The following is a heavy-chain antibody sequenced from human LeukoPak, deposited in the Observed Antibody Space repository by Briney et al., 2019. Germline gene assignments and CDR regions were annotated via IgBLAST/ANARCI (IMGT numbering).Heavy chain of an antibody. V-gene: IGHV3-30*03. CDR3: ARDLRYCSSTSCYELGAFDI. CDR2: ISYDGSNK. Sequence: PGGSLRLSCAASGFTFSSYGMHWVRQAPGKGLEWVAVISYDGSNKYYADSVKGRFTISRDNSKNTLYLQMNSLRAEDTAVYYCARDLRYCSSTSCYELGAFDIWGQGTMVTVSS. CDR1: GFTFSSYG. D-gene: IGHD2-2*01. J-gene: IGHJ3*02.